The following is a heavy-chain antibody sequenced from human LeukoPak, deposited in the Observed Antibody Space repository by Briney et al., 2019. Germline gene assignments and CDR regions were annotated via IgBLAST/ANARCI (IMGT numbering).Heavy chain of an antibody. CDR3: ARDEGYCTNGVCYGAFDI. J-gene: IGHJ3*02. D-gene: IGHD2-8*01. Sequence: PGGSLRLSCAVSGFTFDDYGMSWVRQAPGKGLEWVSGINWNGGSTDYADSVKGRFPISRDNAKNSLYLQMNSLRAEDTAVYYCARDEGYCTNGVCYGAFDIWGQGTMVTVSS. CDR1: GFTFDDYG. V-gene: IGHV3-20*04. CDR2: INWNGGST.